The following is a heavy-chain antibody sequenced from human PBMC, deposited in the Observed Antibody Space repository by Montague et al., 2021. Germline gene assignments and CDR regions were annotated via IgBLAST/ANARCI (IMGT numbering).Heavy chain of an antibody. Sequence: SETLSLTCTVSGGSISSYSFYWGWNRQSPGKGLEWIGSNYYRGNTYYNPSLKSRVSLSIDTSKNQLSLKMNSMTAADTAVYYCARAGPRTYGGGCLDYWGQGALVTVSS. V-gene: IGHV4-39*01. D-gene: IGHD3-10*01. J-gene: IGHJ4*02. CDR3: ARAGPRTYGGGCLDY. CDR1: GGSISSYSFY. CDR2: NYYRGNT.